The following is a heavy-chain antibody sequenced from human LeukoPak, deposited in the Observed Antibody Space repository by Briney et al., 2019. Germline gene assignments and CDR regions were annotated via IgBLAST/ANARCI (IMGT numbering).Heavy chain of an antibody. CDR3: ARYPLSYSSNWHYYFDY. J-gene: IGHJ4*02. CDR1: GYTFTSYG. V-gene: IGHV1-18*01. CDR2: ISGSNGNT. Sequence: ASVKVSCKASGYTFTSYGVSWVRQAPGQGLEWMGWISGSNGNTNNAQKVQGRVTMTTDTSTSTAYMELRSLRSDDTAVYYCARYPLSYSSNWHYYFDYWGQGTLFTVSS. D-gene: IGHD6-13*01.